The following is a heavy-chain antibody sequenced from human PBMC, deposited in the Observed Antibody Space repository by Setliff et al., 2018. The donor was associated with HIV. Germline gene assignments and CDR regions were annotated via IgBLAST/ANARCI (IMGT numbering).Heavy chain of an antibody. V-gene: IGHV3-23*01. CDR1: GFTFRNSA. J-gene: IGHJ3*01. D-gene: IGHD3-9*01. Sequence: GESLKISCVASGFTFRNSAVSWIRQAPGKGLQWVSAVSGSGATTYYAASVKGRFTISRDNLKSMVYLQMNSLRAEDTAIYYCAKDHAGGGYHDILPPSWGQGTMVPSPQ. CDR2: VSGSGATT. CDR3: AKDHAGGGYHDILPPS.